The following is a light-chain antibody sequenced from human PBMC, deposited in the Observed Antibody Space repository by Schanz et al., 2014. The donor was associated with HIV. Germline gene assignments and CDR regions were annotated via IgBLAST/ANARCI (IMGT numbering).Light chain of an antibody. CDR2: DVT. CDR3: NSYSHRNTYV. J-gene: IGLJ1*01. CDR1: SSDVGADNS. Sequence: QSVLTQPASVSGSPGQSITISCTGTSSDVGADNSVSWYQQHPGRAPRLLVYDVTYRPSGVSNRFSGSKSGNTASLTISGLQPEDEADYYCNSYSHRNTYVFGSGTKLTVL. V-gene: IGLV2-14*03.